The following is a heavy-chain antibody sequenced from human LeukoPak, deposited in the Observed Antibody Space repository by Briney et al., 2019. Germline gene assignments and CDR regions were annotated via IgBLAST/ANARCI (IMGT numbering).Heavy chain of an antibody. V-gene: IGHV3-64D*06. D-gene: IGHD3-10*01. CDR1: GFTFSRYA. J-gene: IGHJ4*02. Sequence: AGGSLRLSCSASGFTFSRYAMHWVRQAPGKGLEYVSAISSNGGSTYYADSVKGGFTISRDNSRNTLHLQMSSLRVEDTAVYYCVKDSSSGSYFDYWGQGTLVTVSS. CDR2: ISSNGGST. CDR3: VKDSSSGSYFDY.